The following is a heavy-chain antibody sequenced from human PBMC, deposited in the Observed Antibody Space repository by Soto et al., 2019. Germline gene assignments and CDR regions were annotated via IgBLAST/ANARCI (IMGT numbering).Heavy chain of an antibody. Sequence: SETLSLTCAVSGGSISSNNWWSWVRQPPGKGLEWIGEIYHSGSTNYNPSLKSRVTISVDKSKNQFSLKLSSVTAADTAVYYCARDTVTRGGYYYYYGMDVWGQGTTVTVSS. J-gene: IGHJ6*02. CDR2: IYHSGST. V-gene: IGHV4-4*02. CDR3: ARDTVTRGGYYYYYGMDV. D-gene: IGHD4-4*01. CDR1: GGSISSNNW.